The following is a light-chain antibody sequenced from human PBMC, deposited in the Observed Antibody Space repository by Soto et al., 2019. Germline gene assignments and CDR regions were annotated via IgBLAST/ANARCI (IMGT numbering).Light chain of an antibody. Sequence: DVVMTQSPLSLPVTLGQPASISCRSSQSLIHSDGDTYLNWFQQRPGQSPRRLIYKVSDRDSGVPDRFSGSGSGTDFTLKISRVEAEDVGIYSCMQGTHSPWTFGQGTEVEIK. CDR3: MQGTHSPWT. V-gene: IGKV2-30*02. J-gene: IGKJ1*01. CDR1: QSLIHSDGDTY. CDR2: KVS.